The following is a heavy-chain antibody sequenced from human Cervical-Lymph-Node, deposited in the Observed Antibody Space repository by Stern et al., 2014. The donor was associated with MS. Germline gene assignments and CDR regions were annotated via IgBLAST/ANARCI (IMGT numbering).Heavy chain of an antibody. D-gene: IGHD5-18*01. Sequence: QVQLVESGGGVVQPGRSLRLSCAASGFTFSHYAMHWVRQAPGKGLEWLAFISYDGSSENYADSVKGRFTISRDNSKNTLYLQMNSLRAEDTAVYYCAKVLVGYTAMANWGQGTLVTVSS. CDR3: AKVLVGYTAMAN. CDR1: GFTFSHYA. V-gene: IGHV3-30*18. J-gene: IGHJ4*02. CDR2: ISYDGSSE.